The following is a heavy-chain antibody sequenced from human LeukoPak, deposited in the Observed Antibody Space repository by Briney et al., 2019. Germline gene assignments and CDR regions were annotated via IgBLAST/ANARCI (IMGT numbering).Heavy chain of an antibody. V-gene: IGHV4-59*08. CDR1: GGSISSYY. J-gene: IGHJ5*02. D-gene: IGHD2-15*01. Sequence: SETLSLTCTVSGGSISSYYWSWIRQPPGKGLEWIGYIYYSGSTNYNPSLKSRVTISVDTSKNQFSLKLSSVTAADTAVYYCARHDEYCSGGSCLDSWFDPWGQGTLVTVSS. CDR3: ARHDEYCSGGSCLDSWFDP. CDR2: IYYSGST.